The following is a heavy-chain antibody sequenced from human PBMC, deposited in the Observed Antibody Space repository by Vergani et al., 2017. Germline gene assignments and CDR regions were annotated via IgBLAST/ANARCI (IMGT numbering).Heavy chain of an antibody. CDR1: GATFRSNT. Sequence: QVQLVQSGAEVKKPGSSVKVSCKASGATFRSNTISWVRQVPGQGLEWMGRIIPVLGKTKYAQDFQGRLTVTADTSTSTAYMELTSLRSEDTAVYYCAGGPLGDGGDPEVFFLGMDVWGQGTTVTVSS. D-gene: IGHD2-21*02. J-gene: IGHJ6*02. CDR2: IIPVLGKT. V-gene: IGHV1-69*08. CDR3: AGGPLGDGGDPEVFFLGMDV.